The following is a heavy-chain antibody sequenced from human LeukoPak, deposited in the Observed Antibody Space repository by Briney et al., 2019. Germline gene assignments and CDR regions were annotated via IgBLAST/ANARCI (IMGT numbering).Heavy chain of an antibody. CDR3: ARESTVLTPYYYYYYYMDV. J-gene: IGHJ6*03. CDR2: INHSGST. Sequence: KPSETLSLTCAVYGGSFSGYYWSWIRQPPGKGLEWIGEINHSGSTNYNPSLKSRVTISVDTSKNQFSLKLSSVTAADTAVYYCARESTVLTPYYYYYYYMDVWGTGTTVTVSS. V-gene: IGHV4-34*01. D-gene: IGHD2-8*01. CDR1: GGSFSGYY.